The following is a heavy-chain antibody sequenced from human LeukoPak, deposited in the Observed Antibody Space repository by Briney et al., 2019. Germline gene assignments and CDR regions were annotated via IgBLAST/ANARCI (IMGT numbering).Heavy chain of an antibody. J-gene: IGHJ4*02. D-gene: IGHD5-18*01. CDR3: ARLWGHSYGYSDY. Sequence: PSETLSLTCAVSGYSIRNGYYWGWIRQPPGMRLQWVGSIYYSGSSYYNPSLGSRVTISVDTSKNELSLKVSSVTAADTAVYYCARLWGHSYGYSDYWGQGTLVTVSS. CDR2: IYYSGSS. V-gene: IGHV4-38-2*01. CDR1: GYSIRNGYY.